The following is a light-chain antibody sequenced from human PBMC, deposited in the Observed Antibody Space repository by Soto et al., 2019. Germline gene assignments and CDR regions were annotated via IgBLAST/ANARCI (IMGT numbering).Light chain of an antibody. Sequence: QSALTQPASVSGSPGQSITISCTGTSSDVGSYNLFSCYQQHQGKAPKLMIYEVSKRSAGVSNRFSGSKSGNTASLTISGLQAEDEADYYCCSYAGSSTPYVFGTGTKVTVL. V-gene: IGLV2-23*02. CDR3: CSYAGSSTPYV. CDR2: EVS. J-gene: IGLJ1*01. CDR1: SSDVGSYNL.